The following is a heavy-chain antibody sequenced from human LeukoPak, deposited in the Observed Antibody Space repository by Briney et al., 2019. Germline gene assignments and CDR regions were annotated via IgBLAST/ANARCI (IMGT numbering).Heavy chain of an antibody. J-gene: IGHJ4*02. CDR1: GFTVSSNY. D-gene: IGHD6-19*01. V-gene: IGHV3-53*01. Sequence: PGGSLRLSCAASGFTVSSNYMSWVRKAPGKGLEWVSVIYSGGSTYYADSVKGRFTISRDNSKNTLYLQMNSLRAEGTAVYYCARGDVRAGIRFGGQGTLVTVS. CDR3: ARGDVRAGIRF. CDR2: IYSGGST.